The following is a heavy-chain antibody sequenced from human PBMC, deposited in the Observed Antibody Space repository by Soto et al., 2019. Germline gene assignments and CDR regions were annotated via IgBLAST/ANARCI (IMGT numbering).Heavy chain of an antibody. D-gene: IGHD2-21*01. CDR3: ARGNDWKSSTFDI. V-gene: IGHV4-59*11. CDR1: GGSLTDLY. J-gene: IGHJ3*02. Sequence: QVQLQESGPGLVKPSETLSLTCTVAGGSLTDLYWYWFRQSPGKGLHWIGYVYYSGGTNYNPSLKSRVTMSVDTSKNQFSLNVRSVTAADTAVYYCARGNDWKSSTFDIWGQGTMVAVSS. CDR2: VYYSGGT.